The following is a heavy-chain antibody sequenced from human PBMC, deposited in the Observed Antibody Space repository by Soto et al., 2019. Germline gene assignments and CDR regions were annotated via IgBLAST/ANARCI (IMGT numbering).Heavy chain of an antibody. J-gene: IGHJ6*02. Sequence: PGESLKISCKGSGYSFTSYWIGWVRQMPGKGLEWMRNFYLGDSDTRYSPSFQGQVIISADKSISTAYLHWSSLKASDTAMYYCASSALDCISTSCFGTYYYYGMDVWGQGTTVTVSS. CDR1: GYSFTSYW. V-gene: IGHV5-51*01. CDR3: ASSALDCISTSCFGTYYYYGMDV. D-gene: IGHD2-2*01. CDR2: FYLGDSDT.